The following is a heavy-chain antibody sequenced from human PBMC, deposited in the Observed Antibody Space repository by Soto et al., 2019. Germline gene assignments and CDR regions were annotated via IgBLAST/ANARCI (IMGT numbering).Heavy chain of an antibody. CDR1: GVSFSNFA. CDR3: ARGRDGHNSYNFDH. CDR2: FIPVIDTA. J-gene: IGHJ4*02. D-gene: IGHD1-1*01. V-gene: IGHV1-69*11. Sequence: SVKVSCKGSGVSFSNFAMSWLRQAPGQGLEWIGSFIPVIDTAKYAQKLQGRVTITADESTRTAYMELTSLRSEDTAVYYCARGRDGHNSYNFDHWGQGTLVTVSS.